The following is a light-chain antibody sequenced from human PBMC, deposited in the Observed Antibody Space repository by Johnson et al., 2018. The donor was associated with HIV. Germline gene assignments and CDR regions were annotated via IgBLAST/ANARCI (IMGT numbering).Light chain of an antibody. V-gene: IGLV1-51*02. J-gene: IGLJ1*01. CDR2: ENN. CDR3: GTWDSRLSAYV. Sequence: QSVLTQPPSVSAAPGQRVTISCSGSSFNIGINFVSWYQQLPGTAPKLLIYENNKRPSGIPDRFSGSKSGTSATLGITGLQTGDEADYYCGTWDSRLSAYVFGTGTKVTV. CDR1: SFNIGINF.